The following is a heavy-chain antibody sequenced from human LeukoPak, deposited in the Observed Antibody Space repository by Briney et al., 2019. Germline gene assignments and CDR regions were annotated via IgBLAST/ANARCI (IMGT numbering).Heavy chain of an antibody. D-gene: IGHD6-6*01. V-gene: IGHV1-2*02. CDR1: GYTFTGYY. Sequence: ASVKVSCKASGYTFTGYYMHWVRQAPGQGLEWMGWINPNSGGTNYAQKFQGRVTMTRDTSISTAYMELSRLRSDDTAVYYCARDIAARPVHDAFDIWGQGTMVTVSS. CDR2: INPNSGGT. CDR3: ARDIAARPVHDAFDI. J-gene: IGHJ3*02.